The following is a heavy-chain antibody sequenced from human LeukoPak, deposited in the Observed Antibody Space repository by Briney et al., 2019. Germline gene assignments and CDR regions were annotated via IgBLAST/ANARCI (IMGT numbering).Heavy chain of an antibody. CDR1: GGSISSSSYY. J-gene: IGHJ3*02. Sequence: SETLSLTCTVSGGSISSSSYYWGWIRQPPGKGLEWIGSIYYSGSTYYNPSLKSRVTISVDTSKNQFSLKLSSVTAADTAVYYCARGITIFGVVMDHDAFDIWGQGTMVTVSS. CDR3: ARGITIFGVVMDHDAFDI. V-gene: IGHV4-39*07. CDR2: IYYSGST. D-gene: IGHD3-3*01.